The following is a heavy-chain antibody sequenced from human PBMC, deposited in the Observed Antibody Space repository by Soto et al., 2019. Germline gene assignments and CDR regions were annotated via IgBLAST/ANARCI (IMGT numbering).Heavy chain of an antibody. V-gene: IGHV3-30-3*01. CDR3: ARDFLDY. Sequence: QVQLVESGGGVVQPGRSLRVSCAASGFTFSSYAMHWVRQAPGKGLQWVAVISYDGSNNYYADSVKGRFTISRDNSKNTLYLQMNSLRPEDTAVYYCARDFLDYWGQGTLVTVSS. J-gene: IGHJ4*02. CDR1: GFTFSSYA. CDR2: ISYDGSNN.